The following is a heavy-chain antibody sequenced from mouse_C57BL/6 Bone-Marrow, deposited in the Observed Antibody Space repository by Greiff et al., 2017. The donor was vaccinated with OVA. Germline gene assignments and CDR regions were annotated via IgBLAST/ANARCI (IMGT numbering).Heavy chain of an antibody. Sequence: VQLQQSGPELVKPGASVKISCKASGYTFTDYYMNWVKQSHGKSLEWIGDINPNNGGTSYNQKFKGKATLTVDKSSSTAYMELRSLTSEDSAVYYCASRGYYGSRDYFDYWGQGTTLTVSS. CDR2: INPNNGGT. D-gene: IGHD1-1*01. CDR1: GYTFTDYY. V-gene: IGHV1-26*01. J-gene: IGHJ2*01. CDR3: ASRGYYGSRDYFDY.